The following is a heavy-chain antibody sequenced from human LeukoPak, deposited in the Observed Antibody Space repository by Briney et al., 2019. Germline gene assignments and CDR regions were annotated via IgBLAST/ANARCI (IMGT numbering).Heavy chain of an antibody. CDR3: AKDGTAAAGTDAFDI. CDR2: ISGSGGST. V-gene: IGHV3-23*01. D-gene: IGHD6-13*01. CDR1: GSTFSSYS. J-gene: IGHJ3*02. Sequence: GGSLRLSCAASGSTFSSYSMTWVRQAPGKGLEWVSAISGSGGSTYYADSVKGRFTISRDNSKNTLYLQMNSLRAEDTAVYYCAKDGTAAAGTDAFDIWGQGTMVTVSS.